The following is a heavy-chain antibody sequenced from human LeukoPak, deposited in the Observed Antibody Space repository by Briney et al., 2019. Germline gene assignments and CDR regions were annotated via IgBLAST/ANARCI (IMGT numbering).Heavy chain of an antibody. CDR2: INPNSGDT. J-gene: IGHJ4*02. V-gene: IGHV1-2*02. CDR3: ARDQVGAARFDS. CDR1: GYIFSGYY. Sequence: ASVKVSCKASGYIFSGYYMHWVRQAPGQGLEWMGWINPNSGDTNYAQKFQGRVTMTRDTSISTAYMELSRLRSDDTAVYYCARDQVGAARFDSWGQGTLVTVPP. D-gene: IGHD2-15*01.